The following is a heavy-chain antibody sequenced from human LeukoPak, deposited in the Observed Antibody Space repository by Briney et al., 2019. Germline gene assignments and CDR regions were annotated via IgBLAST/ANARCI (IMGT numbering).Heavy chain of an antibody. J-gene: IGHJ3*02. V-gene: IGHV4-59*12. CDR3: ARGRYCSADICTGGDSFDI. Sequence: SETLSLTCTVSGGSISSYYWSWIRQPPGKGLEWIGYIYYSGSTNYNPSLKGRVTISVDTSKNQFSLKLRSVTAADTAVYYCARGRYCSADICTGGDSFDIWGQGTMVSVSP. CDR2: IYYSGST. CDR1: GGSISSYY. D-gene: IGHD2-15*01.